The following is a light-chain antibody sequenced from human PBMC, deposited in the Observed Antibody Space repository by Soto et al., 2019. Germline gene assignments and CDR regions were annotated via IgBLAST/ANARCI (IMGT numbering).Light chain of an antibody. V-gene: IGKV3-20*01. CDR3: QQYNSYSPWT. J-gene: IGKJ1*01. CDR1: QSVSNIY. CDR2: GAS. Sequence: DIVLTQSPGTLSLSPGERATLSCRAIQSVSNIYIAWYQQKPGQAPRVLIYGASRRATGIPDRFSGSGSGTDFTLTISSLQPDDFATYYCQQYNSYSPWTFGQGTKVDI.